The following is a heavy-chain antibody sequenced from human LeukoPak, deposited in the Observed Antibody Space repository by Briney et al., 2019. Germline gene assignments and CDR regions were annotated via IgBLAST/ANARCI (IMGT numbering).Heavy chain of an antibody. CDR2: IKSKTDGGTT. Sequence: GGSLRLSCAASGFTFSSYTMNWVRQAPGKGLEWVGRIKSKTDGGTTDYAAPVKGRFTISRDDSKNTLYLQMNSLKTEDTAVYYCTTDNYYDSSGYYYEGPSDYWGQGTLVTVSS. CDR3: TTDNYYDSSGYYYEGPSDY. D-gene: IGHD3-22*01. V-gene: IGHV3-15*01. J-gene: IGHJ4*02. CDR1: GFTFSSYT.